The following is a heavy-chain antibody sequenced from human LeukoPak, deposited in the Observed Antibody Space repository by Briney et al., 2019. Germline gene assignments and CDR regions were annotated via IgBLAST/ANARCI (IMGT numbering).Heavy chain of an antibody. CDR2: INPNRGGT. J-gene: IGHJ3*01. Sequence: TVDLLCRTCGYMYTRQYVHGVRQARGQGLVYMTWINPNRGGTKSAQKFQGRVIMTRDTSISTAYMELRSLSSDDTAVYYCAAEAAYYYDSRDAFDVWGQGTMVTVSS. CDR3: AAEAAYYYDSRDAFDV. D-gene: IGHD3-22*01. CDR1: GYMYTRQY. V-gene: IGHV1-2*02.